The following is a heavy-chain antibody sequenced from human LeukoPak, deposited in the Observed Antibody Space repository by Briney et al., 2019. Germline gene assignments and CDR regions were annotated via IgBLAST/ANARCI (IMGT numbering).Heavy chain of an antibody. CDR1: GFTVSSNY. CDR3: TLPLRDVFDI. Sequence: GGSLRLSCAASGFTVSSNYMSWVRQAPGKGLEWVSVIYTGGSTYYADSVKGRFTISRDNSKNTLYLQMSSLRAEDTAVYYCTLPLRDVFDIWGQGTMVTVSS. CDR2: IYTGGST. J-gene: IGHJ3*02. V-gene: IGHV3-53*01.